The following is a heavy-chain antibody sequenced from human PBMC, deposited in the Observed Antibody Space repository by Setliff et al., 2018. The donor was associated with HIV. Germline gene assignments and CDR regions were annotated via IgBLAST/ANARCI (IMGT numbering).Heavy chain of an antibody. D-gene: IGHD5-12*01. Sequence: SETLSLTCTVSGGSISSDPYYWGWIRQPPGKGLEWIGSMSTSGSSFYDPSLKSRVTIRVDMSKNQFSLEVTAVTAADTAVYYCVRGWDDKVSTISAPYYYYMDVWGKGTTVTVSS. CDR3: VRGWDDKVSTISAPYYYYMDV. V-gene: IGHV4-39*07. J-gene: IGHJ6*03. CDR1: GGSISSDPYY. CDR2: MSTSGSS.